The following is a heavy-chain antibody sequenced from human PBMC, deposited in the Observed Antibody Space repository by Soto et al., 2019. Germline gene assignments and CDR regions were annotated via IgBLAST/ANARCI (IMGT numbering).Heavy chain of an antibody. Sequence: QVQLQESGPGLVRPSETLSLTCTVSGGSISSYYWSWTRQPPGKGLEWIGYIYYTGTTNYNPSLKSRVTISVDTSKNQLSLNLRSVTAADTAVYYCARDSIVAAANWYFHLWGRGTLVTVSS. CDR3: ARDSIVAAANWYFHL. V-gene: IGHV4-59*01. J-gene: IGHJ2*01. CDR2: IYYTGTT. D-gene: IGHD2-2*01. CDR1: GGSISSYY.